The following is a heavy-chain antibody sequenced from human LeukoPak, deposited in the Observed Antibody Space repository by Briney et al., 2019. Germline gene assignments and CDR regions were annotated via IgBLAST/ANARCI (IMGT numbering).Heavy chain of an antibody. V-gene: IGHV4-59*01. CDR2: IYFSGST. D-gene: IGHD1-26*01. Sequence: SETLSLTCTVSGDSINSYFWSWIRQPPGKGLEWIGYIYFSGSTNYNPSLRSRVAISVDTSKNQFSLKLTSVTAADTAVYYCARDKESGSYSYGMDVWGQGTTVTVSS. J-gene: IGHJ6*02. CDR3: ARDKESGSYSYGMDV. CDR1: GDSINSYF.